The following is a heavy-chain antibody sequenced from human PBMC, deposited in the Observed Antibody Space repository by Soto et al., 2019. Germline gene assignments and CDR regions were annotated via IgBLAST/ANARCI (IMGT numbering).Heavy chain of an antibody. CDR1: GYTFTSYD. Sequence: ASVKVSCKASGYTFTSYDINWVRQATGQGLEWMGWMNPNSGNTGYAQKFQGRVTMTRNTSISTAYMELSSLRSEDTAVYYCARAVYDILTGPDAFDIWGKGTMVTVS. J-gene: IGHJ3*02. CDR3: ARAVYDILTGPDAFDI. D-gene: IGHD3-9*01. V-gene: IGHV1-8*01. CDR2: MNPNSGNT.